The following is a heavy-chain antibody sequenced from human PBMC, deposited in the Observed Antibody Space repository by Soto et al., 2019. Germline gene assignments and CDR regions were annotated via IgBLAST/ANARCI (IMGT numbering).Heavy chain of an antibody. CDR2: INDPGSI. V-gene: IGHV4-34*01. J-gene: IGHJ2*01. CDR3: ARESHDILTGPPWVWYFDL. D-gene: IGHD3-9*01. Sequence: QVQLQQWGAGPLRPLETLSLTCGVSGGSFSGYYWAWIRQSPGKGLERIGEINDPGSINYNPSLKSRVSISVDTSKNHYSLNLRSVTAADTAVYYCARESHDILTGPPWVWYFDLWGRGTLVTVSS. CDR1: GGSFSGYY.